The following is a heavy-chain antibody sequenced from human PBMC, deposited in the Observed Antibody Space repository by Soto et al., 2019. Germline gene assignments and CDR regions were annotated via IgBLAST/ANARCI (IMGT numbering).Heavy chain of an antibody. D-gene: IGHD6-13*01. J-gene: IGHJ4*02. CDR3: ARLQAAAGDNDLTFDY. Sequence: ASVKVSCKASGDTFNSYAVNWVRQAPGQGLEWMGGIIPIFGAANYSPSFQGHVTISADKSISTAYLQWSSLKASDTAMYYCARLQAAAGDNDLTFDYWGQGTLVTVSS. V-gene: IGHV1-69*06. CDR1: GDTFNSYA. CDR2: IIPIFGAA.